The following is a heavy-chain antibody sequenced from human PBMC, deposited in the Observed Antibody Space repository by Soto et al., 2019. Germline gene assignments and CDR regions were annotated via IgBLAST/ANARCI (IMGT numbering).Heavy chain of an antibody. V-gene: IGHV3-30*03. CDR3: SRSRPTGRRDYYYYGMDV. Sequence: PGGSLRLSCFVCGFPFSSFGMHWVRQAPGKGLEWVSSISNDGSNQHYADSVKGRFTISRDNSKNTVYLQLNSLRGEDTAVYYCSRSRPTGRRDYYYYGMDVWGQGTPVTVSS. J-gene: IGHJ6*02. CDR2: ISNDGSNQ. D-gene: IGHD1-1*01. CDR1: GFPFSSFG.